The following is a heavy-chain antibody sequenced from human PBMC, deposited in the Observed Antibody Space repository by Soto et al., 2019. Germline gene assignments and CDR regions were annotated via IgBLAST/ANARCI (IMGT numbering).Heavy chain of an antibody. CDR1: GFTCWDYD. D-gene: IGHD2-2*02. V-gene: IGHV3-11*01. CDR2: ISRSGNTM. CDR3: VREGRSSTSCNTGCAFDI. Sequence: QVQLVESGGALVKPGGSLRLSCAASGFTCWDYDMSWIRQAPGKGLEWVSYISRSGNTMYYGDYVKGRFTSSRDNAENSVFLQMISLRAEDTAVYYCVREGRSSTSCNTGCAFDIWGQGTMVTVSS. J-gene: IGHJ3*02.